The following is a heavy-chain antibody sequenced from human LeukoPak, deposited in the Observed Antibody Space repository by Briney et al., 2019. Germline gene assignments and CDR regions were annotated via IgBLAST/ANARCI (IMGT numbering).Heavy chain of an antibody. D-gene: IGHD3-9*01. V-gene: IGHV4-39*01. CDR1: GGSISSSSYY. CDR3: ASVQDILTGPYDY. CDR2: IYYSGST. Sequence: PSETLSLTCTVSGGSISSSSYYWGWIRQPPGKGLEWIGSIYYSGSTNYNPSLKSRVTISVDTSKNQFSLKLSSVTAADTAVYYCASVQDILTGPYDYWGQGTLVTVSS. J-gene: IGHJ4*02.